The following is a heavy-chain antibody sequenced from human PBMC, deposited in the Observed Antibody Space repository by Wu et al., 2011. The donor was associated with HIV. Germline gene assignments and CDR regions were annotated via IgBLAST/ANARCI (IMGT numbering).Heavy chain of an antibody. CDR1: GGTFSSYA. V-gene: IGHV1-69*05. Sequence: QVQLVQSGAEVKKPGSSVKVSCKASGGTFSSYAISWVRQAPGQGLEWMGGIIPIFGTANYAQKFQGRVTITTDESTSTAYMELSSLRSEDTAVYYCARNYLGYCSGGSCYSHFDYWGQGTLVTVSS. J-gene: IGHJ4*02. D-gene: IGHD2-15*01. CDR3: ARNYLGYCSGGSCYSHFDY. CDR2: IIPIFGTA.